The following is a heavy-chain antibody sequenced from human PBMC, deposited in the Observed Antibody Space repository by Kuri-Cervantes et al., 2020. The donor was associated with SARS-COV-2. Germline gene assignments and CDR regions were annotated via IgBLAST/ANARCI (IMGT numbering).Heavy chain of an antibody. D-gene: IGHD3-10*01. Sequence: GESLKISCAASGITFSTYDMHWVRQAPGKGLEWVARIRYDGSIKYYADLVKGRFTISRDNSKNSLYLQMNSLRAEDTALYYCAKSPQYYYALDYWGQGTLVTVSS. J-gene: IGHJ4*02. CDR3: AKSPQYYYALDY. CDR2: IRYDGSIK. CDR1: GITFSTYD. V-gene: IGHV3-30*02.